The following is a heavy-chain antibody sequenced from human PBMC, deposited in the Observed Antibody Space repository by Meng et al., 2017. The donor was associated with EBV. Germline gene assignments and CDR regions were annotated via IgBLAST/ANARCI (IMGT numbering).Heavy chain of an antibody. D-gene: IGHD3-10*01. CDR3: ASETGRRYFSDY. V-gene: IGHV1-69*01. J-gene: IGHJ4*02. CDR1: EAPIHYHA. CDR2: FVPRSGPQ. Sequence: LVRSGARGTEPGSVEAVSSKACEAPIHYHAIMRLRQAPGQGQGCLGGFVPRSGPQHYPQTLPRRVKITADESTSTHFMDLSSLSSEDTAIDYCASETGRRYFSDYWGQGTLVTGSS.